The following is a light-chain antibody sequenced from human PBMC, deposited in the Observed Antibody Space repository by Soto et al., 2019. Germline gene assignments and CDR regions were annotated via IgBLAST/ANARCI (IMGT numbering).Light chain of an antibody. CDR1: QSVRSH. V-gene: IGKV3-15*01. Sequence: EIVFSQPPSPLSFSPGEGVTLSCRASQSVRSHLAWYQQKPGQPPRLLIYGASTRATGIPARFSGSGFGTEFTLTISSLQSEDFAVYYCQQYKNWPLFGQGTRLEIK. CDR3: QQYKNWPL. J-gene: IGKJ5*01. CDR2: GAS.